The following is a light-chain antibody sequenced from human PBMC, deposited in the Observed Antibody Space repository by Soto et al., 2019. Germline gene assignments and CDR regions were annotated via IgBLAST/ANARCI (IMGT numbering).Light chain of an antibody. CDR3: QQHFSLPLT. Sequence: DIQMTQSPSSLSASIGDRLTITCQASHDIVNYLNWYQHKPGRTPHLLIYDASNLETGVSSRFSGGRSGTHFTFTISSLQPEDVGTYYCQQHFSLPLTFGGGTKVEI. V-gene: IGKV1-33*01. J-gene: IGKJ4*01. CDR1: HDIVNY. CDR2: DAS.